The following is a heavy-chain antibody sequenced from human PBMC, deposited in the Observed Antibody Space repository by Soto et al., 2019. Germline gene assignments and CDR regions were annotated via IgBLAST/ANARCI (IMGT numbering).Heavy chain of an antibody. CDR2: IWYDGTQK. CDR3: ARAGGTTVTGLWHFDS. Sequence: QVQLVQSGAEVKKPGSSVRVSCKASGGMFYSSAINWVRQAPGQGLEWLAAIWYDGTQKYYADSVKGRFIISRDNSKKTLYLEMNSLRAEDTAVYYCARAGGTTVTGLWHFDSWGQGTLVTVSS. CDR1: GGMFYSSA. J-gene: IGHJ4*02. D-gene: IGHD4-17*01. V-gene: IGHV3-33*01.